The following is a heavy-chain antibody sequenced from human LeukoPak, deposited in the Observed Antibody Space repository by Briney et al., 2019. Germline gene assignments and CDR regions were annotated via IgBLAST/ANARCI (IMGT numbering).Heavy chain of an antibody. CDR2: ISYDGSNK. CDR1: GFTFSSYG. Sequence: GGSLRLSCAASGFTFSSYGMPWVRQAPGKGLEWVAVISYDGSNKYYADSVKGRFTISRDNSKNTLYLQMNSLRAEDTAVYYCAKGKDGDYVFDYWGQGTLVTVSS. V-gene: IGHV3-30*18. D-gene: IGHD4-17*01. J-gene: IGHJ4*02. CDR3: AKGKDGDYVFDY.